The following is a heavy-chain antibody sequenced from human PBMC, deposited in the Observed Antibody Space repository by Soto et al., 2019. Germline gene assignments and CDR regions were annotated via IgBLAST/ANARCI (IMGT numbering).Heavy chain of an antibody. D-gene: IGHD2-2*01. CDR3: ARVGGGCSSTSCYSYYYYYGMDV. J-gene: IGHJ6*02. V-gene: IGHV4-59*01. Sequence: SETLSLTCTVSGGSISSYYWSWIRQPPGRGLEWVGYIFYSGTTNYNPSLKSRVTISLDTSKNQFSLKLSSVTAADTAVYYCARVGGGCSSTSCYSYYYYYGMDVWGQGTTVTVSS. CDR2: IFYSGTT. CDR1: GGSISSYY.